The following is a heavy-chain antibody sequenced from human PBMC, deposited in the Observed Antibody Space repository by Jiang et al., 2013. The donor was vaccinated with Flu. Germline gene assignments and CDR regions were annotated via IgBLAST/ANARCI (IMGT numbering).Heavy chain of an antibody. CDR3: AKLSHPHYYDGSGYTRSLDY. J-gene: IGHJ4*02. CDR1: GLTFSNYA. D-gene: IGHD3-22*01. Sequence: SCAASGLTFSNYAMTWVRQAPGKGLEWVSVISGSGGSTHYADSVKGRFTISRDNSKDSLYLQMNSLRAEDTALYFCAKLSHPHYYDGSGYTRSLDYWGQGTLVTVSS. CDR2: ISGSGGST. V-gene: IGHV3-23*01.